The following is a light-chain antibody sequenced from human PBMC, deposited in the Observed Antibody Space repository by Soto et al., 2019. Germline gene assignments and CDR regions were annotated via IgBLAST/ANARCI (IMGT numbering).Light chain of an antibody. V-gene: IGLV2-14*01. CDR1: SSNIGSNT. J-gene: IGLJ1*01. CDR2: EVS. Sequence: QSVLTQPPSASATPGQRVTISCSGSSSNIGSNTVNWYQQHPGKAPKLMIYEVSNRPSGVSNRFSGSKSGNTASLTTSGLQAEDEADYYCSSYTSSSTHYVFGTGTKVTVL. CDR3: SSYTSSSTHYV.